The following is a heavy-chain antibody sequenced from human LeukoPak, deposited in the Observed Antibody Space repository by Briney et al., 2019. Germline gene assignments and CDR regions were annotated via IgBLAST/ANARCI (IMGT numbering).Heavy chain of an antibody. CDR2: IRYDGSNK. J-gene: IGHJ4*02. CDR3: AKEAGDY. CDR1: GFTFTKYW. V-gene: IGHV3-30*02. Sequence: GGSLRLSCAASGFTFTKYWMTWVRQAPGKGLEWVAFIRYDGSNKYYADSVKGRFTISRDNSKNTLYLQMNSLRAEDTAVYYCAKEAGDYWGQGTLVTVSS.